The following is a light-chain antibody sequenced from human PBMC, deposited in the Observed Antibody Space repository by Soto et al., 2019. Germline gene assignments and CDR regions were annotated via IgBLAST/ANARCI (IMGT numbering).Light chain of an antibody. J-gene: IGLJ3*02. CDR2: EVR. CDR3: SSYASSGTLV. V-gene: IGLV2-14*01. CDR1: TSDIGGYNY. Sequence: QSVLTQPASVSGSPGQSITISCTGTTSDIGGYNYVSWHQQHPGKAPKLMIHEVRYRPSGVSNRFSGSKSGNTASLTISGLXXXXXADYYCSSYASSGTLVFGGGTKL.